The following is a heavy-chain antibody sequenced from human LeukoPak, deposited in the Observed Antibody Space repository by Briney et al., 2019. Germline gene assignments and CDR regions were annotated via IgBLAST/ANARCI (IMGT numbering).Heavy chain of an antibody. CDR2: IYSGGST. D-gene: IGHD6-13*01. CDR1: GFTVSSNY. Sequence: PGGSLRLSCAASGFTVSSNYMSWVRQAPGKGLEWVSVIYSGGSTYYADSVKGRFTISRDDSKNTLYLQMNSLNPEDTAVYYCAKDIPSSSWYLGYWGQGTLVTVSS. V-gene: IGHV3-53*05. J-gene: IGHJ4*02. CDR3: AKDIPSSSWYLGY.